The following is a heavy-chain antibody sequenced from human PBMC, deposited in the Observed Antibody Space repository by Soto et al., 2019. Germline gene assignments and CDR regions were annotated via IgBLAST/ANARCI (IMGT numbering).Heavy chain of an antibody. CDR2: IYYSGST. CDR1: GGSISSSSYY. V-gene: IGHV4-39*01. CDR3: ASIGYSSSWYLCPVYYYMDV. Sequence: QLQLQESGLGLVKPSETLSLTCTVSGGSISSSSYYWGWIRQPPGKGLLWIGSIYYSGSTYYNPSLKSRVYISADTSNNQFSMKLSCVSAADMAVYYCASIGYSSSWYLCPVYYYMDVWGKGTTVTDSS. J-gene: IGHJ6*03. D-gene: IGHD6-13*01.